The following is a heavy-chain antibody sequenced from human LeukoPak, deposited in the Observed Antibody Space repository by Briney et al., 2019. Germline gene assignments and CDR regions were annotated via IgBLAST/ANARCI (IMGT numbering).Heavy chain of an antibody. V-gene: IGHV4-59*01. D-gene: IGHD6-13*01. J-gene: IGHJ4*02. CDR3: AREIVAAGIDY. Sequence: SETLSLTCTVSGGSISSYYWSWIRQPPGKGLEWIGYIYYSGSTNYNPSLKSRVTISVDTSKNQFSLKLSSVTAADTAVYYCAREIVAAGIDYWGQGTLVTVSS. CDR2: IYYSGST. CDR1: GGSISSYY.